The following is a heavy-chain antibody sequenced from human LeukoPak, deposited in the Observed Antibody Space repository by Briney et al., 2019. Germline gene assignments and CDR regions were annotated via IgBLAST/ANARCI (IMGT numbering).Heavy chain of an antibody. V-gene: IGHV3-48*02. D-gene: IGHD1-1*01. CDR2: IGPSSGSI. CDR3: ARDYDWAFDS. J-gene: IGHJ4*02. Sequence: GGSLRLSCAASGFTFSSYSMNWVRLAPGKGLEWVSYIGPSSGSISYADSVKGRFTISRDDAKSSLYLQMNSLGDEDTAVYYCARDYDWAFDSWGQGTLVTVSS. CDR1: GFTFSSYS.